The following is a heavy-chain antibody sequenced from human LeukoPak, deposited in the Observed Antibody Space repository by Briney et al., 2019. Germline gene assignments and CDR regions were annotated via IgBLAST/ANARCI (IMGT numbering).Heavy chain of an antibody. CDR1: GGSISSYY. V-gene: IGHV4-59*01. J-gene: IGHJ4*02. D-gene: IGHD3-22*01. CDR2: IYYSGST. CDR3: ASHEYYYDSSGSFDY. Sequence: SETLSLTCTVSGGSISSYYWSWIRQPPGKGLEWFGYIYYSGSTNYNPSLKSRVTISVDTSKNQFSLKLSSVTAADTAVYYCASHEYYYDSSGSFDYWGQGTLVTVSS.